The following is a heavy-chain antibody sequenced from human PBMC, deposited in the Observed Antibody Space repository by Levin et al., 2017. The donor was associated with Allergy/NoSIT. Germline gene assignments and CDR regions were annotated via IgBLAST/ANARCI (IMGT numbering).Heavy chain of an antibody. CDR1: GGSFSGYY. J-gene: IGHJ6*02. Sequence: PSQTLSLTCAVYGGSFSGYYWSWIRQPPGKGLEWIGEINHSGSTNYNPSLKSRVTISVDTSKNQFSLKLSSVTAADTAVYYCARGYGSGSLNTDYYGMDGWGQGTTVTVSS. D-gene: IGHD3-10*01. CDR2: INHSGST. V-gene: IGHV4-34*01. CDR3: ARGYGSGSLNTDYYGMDG.